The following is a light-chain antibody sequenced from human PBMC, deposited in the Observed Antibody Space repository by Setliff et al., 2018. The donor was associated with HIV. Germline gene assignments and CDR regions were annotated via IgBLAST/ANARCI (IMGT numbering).Light chain of an antibody. CDR2: DNY. J-gene: IGLJ1*01. Sequence: QSVLPQPPSVSAAPGQKVTISCSGSTSNIGSNDVSWYRQLPGRAPKLLIYDNYNRPSGISDRFFGSKSGTSATLGITGLQTGDEADYYCGTWDTSLTAFVFGTGTKGTVL. CDR3: GTWDTSLTAFV. CDR1: TSNIGSND. V-gene: IGLV1-51*01.